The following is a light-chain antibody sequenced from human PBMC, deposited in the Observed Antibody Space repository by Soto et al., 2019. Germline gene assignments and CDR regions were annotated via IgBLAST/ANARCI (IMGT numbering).Light chain of an antibody. Sequence: QSALAQPASLSGSPGQSITISCTGTSSDIGAYDYVSWFQQHPGKAPKLMISEVNNRPSGVSNRFSGSKSGNTASLTISGLQAEDEADYYCCSYAGSYTAYYVFGTGTKVTVL. CDR2: EVN. CDR3: CSYAGSYTAYYV. CDR1: SSDIGAYDY. J-gene: IGLJ1*01. V-gene: IGLV2-14*01.